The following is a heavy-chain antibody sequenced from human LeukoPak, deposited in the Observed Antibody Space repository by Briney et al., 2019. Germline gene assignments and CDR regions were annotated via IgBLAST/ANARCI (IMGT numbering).Heavy chain of an antibody. CDR3: ARVRDIAVAGTDY. Sequence: PGGSLRLSCAASGFTFSSYSMNWVRQAPGKGLEWVSGINWNGGSTNYADSVKGRFTISRDNAKNSLYLQMNSLRAEDTALYYCARVRDIAVAGTDYWGQGTLVTVSS. CDR1: GFTFSSYS. J-gene: IGHJ4*02. CDR2: INWNGGST. V-gene: IGHV3-20*04. D-gene: IGHD6-19*01.